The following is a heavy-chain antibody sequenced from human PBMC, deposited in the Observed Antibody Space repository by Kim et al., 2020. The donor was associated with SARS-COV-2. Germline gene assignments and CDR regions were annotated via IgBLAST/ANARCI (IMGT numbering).Heavy chain of an antibody. CDR3: ARQYYYDSSYDAFDI. D-gene: IGHD3-22*01. CDR2: IYYSGST. V-gene: IGHV4-39*01. J-gene: IGHJ3*02. CDR1: GGSISSSSYY. Sequence: SETLSLTCTVSGGSISSSSYYWGWIRQPPGKGLEWIGSIYYSGSTYYNPSLKSRVTISVDTSKNQFSLKLSSVTAADTAVYYCARQYYYDSSYDAFDIWGQGTMVTVSS.